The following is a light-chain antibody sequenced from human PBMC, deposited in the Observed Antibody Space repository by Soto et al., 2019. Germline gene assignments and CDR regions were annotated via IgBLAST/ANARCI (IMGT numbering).Light chain of an antibody. J-gene: IGKJ1*01. CDR1: QTISSW. V-gene: IGKV1-5*03. Sequence: DIQMTQSHSTLTVFVGDRVTITCRARQTISSWLALYQQKAANAPKLLIYNATTVKSGVPSRLSVSGSGSGFTLTISSLQCDGFGTYQCLQYKMYLEAVGQRTKVDIK. CDR2: NAT. CDR3: LQYKMYLEA.